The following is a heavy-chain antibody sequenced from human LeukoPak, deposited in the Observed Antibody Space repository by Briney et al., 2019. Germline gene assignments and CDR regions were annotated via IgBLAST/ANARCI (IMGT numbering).Heavy chain of an antibody. V-gene: IGHV4-59*01. Sequence: SETLSLTCTVSGGSISSYYWSWIRQPPGKGLEWIGYIYYSGSTNYNPSLTSRVTISVDTSKNQFSLKLSSVTAADTAVYYCARVYYSSSYDYWYFNLWGRGTLVTVSS. CDR3: ARVYYSSSYDYWYFNL. CDR2: IYYSGST. CDR1: GGSISSYY. D-gene: IGHD6-13*01. J-gene: IGHJ2*01.